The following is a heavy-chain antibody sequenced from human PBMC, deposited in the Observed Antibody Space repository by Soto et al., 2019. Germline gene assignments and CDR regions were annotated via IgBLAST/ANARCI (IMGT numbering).Heavy chain of an antibody. CDR3: ARHGRGSYSSNWFDP. Sequence: SEMLSLTRTVGGGCISSYYWSWIRQPPGKGLEWIGYIYYSGSTNYNPSLKSRVTISVDTSKNQFSLKLSSVTAADTAVYYCARHGRGSYSSNWFDPWGQGTLVTVSS. V-gene: IGHV4-59*08. D-gene: IGHD1-26*01. CDR2: IYYSGST. CDR1: GGCISSYY. J-gene: IGHJ5*02.